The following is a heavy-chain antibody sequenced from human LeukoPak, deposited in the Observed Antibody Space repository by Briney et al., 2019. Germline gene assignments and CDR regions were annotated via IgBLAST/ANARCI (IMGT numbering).Heavy chain of an antibody. CDR1: GLTSDDDA. D-gene: IGHD3-3*02. Sequence: PGGSLRLSWAVSGLTSDDDATEWVRQAPGKGLEWVSLISGDGGSTYYADSVKGRFTISRDNSKNTLYLQMSSVRPEDTVVYDCVKVLVAYIADYWGQGTLVTVSS. CDR2: ISGDGGST. J-gene: IGHJ4*02. CDR3: VKVLVAYIADY. V-gene: IGHV3-43*02.